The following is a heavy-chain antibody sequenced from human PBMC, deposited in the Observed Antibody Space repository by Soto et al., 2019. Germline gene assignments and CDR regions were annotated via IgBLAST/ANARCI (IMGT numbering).Heavy chain of an antibody. CDR1: GYRFTSYW. V-gene: IGHV5-51*01. CDR3: ARQGFRKHYFPDAEV. D-gene: IGHD2-21*01. Sequence: PADSLKVSCESWGYRFTSYWIFFGVQTPGKGLDWMGIILPDDADTRYSPSFEGHVKISADRSTNNAFLHLRSLEASDTATYFCARQGFRKHYFPDAEVWGQGTTVNVS. J-gene: IGHJ6*01. CDR2: ILPDDADT.